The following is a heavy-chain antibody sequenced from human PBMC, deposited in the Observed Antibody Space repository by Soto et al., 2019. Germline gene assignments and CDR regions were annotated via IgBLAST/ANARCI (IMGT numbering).Heavy chain of an antibody. D-gene: IGHD6-6*01. CDR3: TRELAAWFDP. CDR2: INSGGDNT. Sequence: EVQLLESGGGLVQPGGSLRLACTASGLTFSSYAMSWVRQAPGKVLEWVPGINSGGDNTDYADTVKGRFSISRDNSKNTVILQMNGLRAEDTALYCCTRELAAWFDPSGQGALVTVSS. V-gene: IGHV3-23*01. CDR1: GLTFSSYA. J-gene: IGHJ5*02.